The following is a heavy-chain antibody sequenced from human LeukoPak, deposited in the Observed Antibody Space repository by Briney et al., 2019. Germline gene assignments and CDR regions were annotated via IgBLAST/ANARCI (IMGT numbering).Heavy chain of an antibody. V-gene: IGHV1-18*01. CDR3: ARDRYYSGSSGYWDAFDI. J-gene: IGHJ3*02. Sequence: ASVKVSCKASGYTFTSYGISWVRQAPGQGLEWMGWISAYNGNTNYAQKLQGRVTMTTDTSTSTAYMELRSLRSDDTAVYYCARDRYYSGSSGYWDAFDIWGQGTMVTVSS. CDR2: ISAYNGNT. D-gene: IGHD3-22*01. CDR1: GYTFTSYG.